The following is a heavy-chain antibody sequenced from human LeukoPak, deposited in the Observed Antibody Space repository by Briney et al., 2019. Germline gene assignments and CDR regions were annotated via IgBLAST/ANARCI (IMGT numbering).Heavy chain of an antibody. CDR2: ISYDGSNK. CDR3: ATGSYSSRN. V-gene: IGHV3-30*03. D-gene: IGHD6-13*01. CDR1: GFTFSSYG. J-gene: IGHJ1*01. Sequence: PGGSLRLSCAASGFTFSSYGMHWVRQAPGKGLEWVAVISYDGSNKYYADSVKGRFTISRDNSKNTLYLQMNSLRAEDTAVYYCATGSYSSRNWSQGTLVTVFS.